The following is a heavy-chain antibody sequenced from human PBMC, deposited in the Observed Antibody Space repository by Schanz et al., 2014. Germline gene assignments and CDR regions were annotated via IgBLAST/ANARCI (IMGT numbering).Heavy chain of an antibody. CDR1: GGSISSYF. CDR2: IYYSGST. D-gene: IGHD3-10*01. Sequence: QVQLHESGPGLVKPSETLSLTCTVSGGSISSYFWTWIRQPPGKGLEWIGYIYYSGSTYYNPSLRSRVTMSVDTSKNQFSLILTSVTAADTAVYYCELITLDRGVRNDYWGQGTLVSVSS. CDR3: ELITLDRGVRNDY. V-gene: IGHV4-59*04. J-gene: IGHJ4*02.